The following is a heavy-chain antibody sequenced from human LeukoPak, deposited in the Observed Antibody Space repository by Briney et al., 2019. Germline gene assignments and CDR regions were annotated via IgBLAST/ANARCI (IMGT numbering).Heavy chain of an antibody. Sequence: SETLSLTCAVYGGSFSNLYWSWLRQPPGKGLEWLGEINHRGSTTYNPSLKSRVSISIDTSKNQFSLQLTSVTAADTAVYYCASLILIAAGSDFWGQGNLVTVSS. V-gene: IGHV4-34*01. D-gene: IGHD6-13*01. CDR3: ASLILIAAGSDF. J-gene: IGHJ4*02. CDR1: GGSFSNLY. CDR2: INHRGST.